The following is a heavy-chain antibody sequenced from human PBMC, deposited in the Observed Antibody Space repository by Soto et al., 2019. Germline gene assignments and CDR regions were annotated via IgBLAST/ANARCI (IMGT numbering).Heavy chain of an antibody. CDR2: ISPYNAKT. D-gene: IGHD6-13*01. Sequence: QVQLVQSGAEVKKPGASVKVSCKASGYTFPSFGITWVRQAPGQGPEWMGWISPYNAKTNYAQKFQGRVTMTTDTSTSTAYMELRSLSSDDTAIYYCAKDRGGSWQAGLDPWGQGTLVIVSS. V-gene: IGHV1-18*01. J-gene: IGHJ5*02. CDR1: GYTFPSFG. CDR3: AKDRGGSWQAGLDP.